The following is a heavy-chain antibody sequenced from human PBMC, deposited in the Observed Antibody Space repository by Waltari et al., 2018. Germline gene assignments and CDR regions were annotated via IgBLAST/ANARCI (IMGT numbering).Heavy chain of an antibody. CDR3: ARGHCSGGSCYMDY. D-gene: IGHD2-15*01. V-gene: IGHV3-21*01. Sequence: EVQLVESGGGLVKPGGSLRLSCAASGFTFSSYSMNWVRQAPGKGLEWFSSISSSSSYIYYADSVKGRFTISRDNAKNSLYLQMNSLRAEDTAVYYCARGHCSGGSCYMDYWGQGTLVTVSS. CDR1: GFTFSSYS. CDR2: ISSSSSYI. J-gene: IGHJ4*02.